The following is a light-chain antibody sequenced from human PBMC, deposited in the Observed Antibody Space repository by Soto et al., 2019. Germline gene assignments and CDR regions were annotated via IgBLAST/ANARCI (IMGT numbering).Light chain of an antibody. Sequence: QSALTQPASVSGSPGQSITISCTGTSSDFEDYNPVSWYQQHPGKAPKLIIYEGTKRPSGVSDRFSGSTSANTASLTISGLQAEDEADYYCCSYVPSSIPFGGGTKLTVL. CDR2: EGT. CDR3: CSYVPSSIP. V-gene: IGLV2-23*01. J-gene: IGLJ2*01. CDR1: SSDFEDYNP.